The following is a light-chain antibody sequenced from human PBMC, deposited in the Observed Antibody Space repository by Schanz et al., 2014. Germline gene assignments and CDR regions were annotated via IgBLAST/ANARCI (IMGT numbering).Light chain of an antibody. J-gene: IGLJ3*02. CDR2: DVG. CDR3: SSYTPSTTLVV. CDR1: SNDIGGYNY. V-gene: IGLV2-14*01. Sequence: QSALTQPASVSGSPGQSITISCTGTSNDIGGYNYVSWYQQHPGKAPKLMIYDVGNRPSGVSNRFSGSKSGNTASLTISGLQPEDEADYYCSSYTPSTTLVVFGGGTKLTVL.